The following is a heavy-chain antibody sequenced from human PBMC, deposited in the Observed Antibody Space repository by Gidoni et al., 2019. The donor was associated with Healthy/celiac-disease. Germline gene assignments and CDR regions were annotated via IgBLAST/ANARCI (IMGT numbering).Heavy chain of an antibody. CDR1: GGSFSGYS. Sequence: QVQLQQWGAGLLKPSETLSITCDVYGGSFSGYSWSWIRQPPGKGLEWIGEINHSGSTNYNPSLKSRVTISVDTSKNQFSLKLSSVTAADTAVYYCARGGEQQLGWYFDLWGRGTLVTVSS. D-gene: IGHD6-13*01. J-gene: IGHJ2*01. CDR2: INHSGST. CDR3: ARGGEQQLGWYFDL. V-gene: IGHV4-34*01.